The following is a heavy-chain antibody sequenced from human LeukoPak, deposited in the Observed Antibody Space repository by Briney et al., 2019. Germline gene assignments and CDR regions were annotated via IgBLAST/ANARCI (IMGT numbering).Heavy chain of an antibody. CDR3: ARAPNNYYDSSGYYFDAFDI. J-gene: IGHJ3*02. CDR1: GYTFTGYY. Sequence: ASVKASCKASGYTFTGYYMHWVRQAPGQGLEWMGWINPNSGGTNYAQKFQGRVTITRNTSISTAYMELSSLRSEDTAAYYCARAPNNYYDSSGYYFDAFDIWGQGTMVTVSS. D-gene: IGHD3-22*01. V-gene: IGHV1-2*02. CDR2: INPNSGGT.